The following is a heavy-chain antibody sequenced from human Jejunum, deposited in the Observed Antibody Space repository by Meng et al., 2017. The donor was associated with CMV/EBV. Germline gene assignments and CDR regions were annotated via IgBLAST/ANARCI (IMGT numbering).Heavy chain of an antibody. CDR3: ARDRGMKSTGGPFDY. CDR1: YTFPSHS. D-gene: IGHD3-10*01. CDR2: INPSGGIS. Sequence: YTFPSHSIEWVRQAPGQGLEWMGIINPSGGISSAPAQKFQGRVTMTRDASTSTVYMELSSLRSEDTAIYYCARDRGMKSTGGPFDYWGQGTLVTVSS. J-gene: IGHJ4*02. V-gene: IGHV1-46*01.